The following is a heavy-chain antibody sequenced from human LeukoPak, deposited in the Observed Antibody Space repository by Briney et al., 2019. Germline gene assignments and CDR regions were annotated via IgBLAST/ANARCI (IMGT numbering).Heavy chain of an antibody. Sequence: KPSETLSLTCTVSGGSISSYYWSWIRQPPGKGLEWIGYIYYSGSTNYNPSLKSRVTISVDTSKNQFSLKLSSVTAADTAVYYCASAHDYGGYALENWGQGTLVTVSS. CDR2: IYYSGST. J-gene: IGHJ4*02. V-gene: IGHV4-59*01. CDR1: GGSISSYY. CDR3: ASAHDYGGYALEN. D-gene: IGHD4-17*01.